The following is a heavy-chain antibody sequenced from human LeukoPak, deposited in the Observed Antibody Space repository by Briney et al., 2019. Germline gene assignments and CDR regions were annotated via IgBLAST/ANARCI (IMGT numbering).Heavy chain of an antibody. Sequence: SETLSLTCAVYGGSFSGYYWNWIRRPPGKGLEWIGEINHSGGTNYNPSLKSRVAISVDTSMNQFSLKLSSVTAADTAVYFCATVDTAMVTRYWGQGTLVTVSS. CDR1: GGSFSGYY. CDR2: INHSGGT. V-gene: IGHV4-34*01. CDR3: ATVDTAMVTRY. D-gene: IGHD5-18*01. J-gene: IGHJ4*02.